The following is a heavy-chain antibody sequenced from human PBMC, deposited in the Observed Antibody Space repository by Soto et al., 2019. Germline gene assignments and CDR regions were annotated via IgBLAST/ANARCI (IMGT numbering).Heavy chain of an antibody. D-gene: IGHD3-10*01. Sequence: QVQLVQPGAEVKKPGSSVKVSCKASGGIFSTYAISWLRQAPGQGLEWMGGIIPIFVTPNYAQRFQGSVTITAYESTSTAYMELRRLRSEYTAVYYCARDRDAYGSGNYYTRIDYLGQGTLVSVSS. CDR1: GGIFSTYA. J-gene: IGHJ4*02. V-gene: IGHV1-69*01. CDR2: IIPIFVTP. CDR3: ARDRDAYGSGNYYTRIDY.